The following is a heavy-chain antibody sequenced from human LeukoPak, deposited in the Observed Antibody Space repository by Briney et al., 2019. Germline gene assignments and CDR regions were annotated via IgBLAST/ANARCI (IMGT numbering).Heavy chain of an antibody. D-gene: IGHD6-19*01. CDR2: ISWNSGSI. CDR1: GFTFDDYA. CDR3: AKDGGSVYGSGVSHFDY. Sequence: PGRSLRLSCAASGFTFDDYAMHWVRQAPGKGLEWVSGISWNSGSIGYADSVKGRFTISRDNAKNSLYLQMNSLRAEDTAVYYCAKDGGSVYGSGVSHFDYWGQGTLVTVSS. V-gene: IGHV3-9*01. J-gene: IGHJ4*02.